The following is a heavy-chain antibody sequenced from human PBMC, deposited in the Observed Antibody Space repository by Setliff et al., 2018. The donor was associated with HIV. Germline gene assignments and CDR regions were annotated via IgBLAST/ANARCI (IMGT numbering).Heavy chain of an antibody. J-gene: IGHJ6*02. Sequence: SETLSLTCTVSGGSISSSSYYWGWIRQPPGKGLEWIGSIYYSGSTNYNPSLKSRVTISVDTSKKQFSLKLSSVTAADTAVYYCARVTHTAMVNYYYYGMDVWGQGKAGHRLL. CDR3: ARVTHTAMVNYYYYGMDV. CDR2: IYYSGST. D-gene: IGHD5-18*01. V-gene: IGHV4-39*07. CDR1: GGSISSSSYY.